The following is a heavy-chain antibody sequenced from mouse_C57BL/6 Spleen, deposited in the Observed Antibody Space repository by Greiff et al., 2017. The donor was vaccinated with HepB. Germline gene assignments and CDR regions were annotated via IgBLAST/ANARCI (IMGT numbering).Heavy chain of an antibody. Sequence: VQLQQSGPELVKPGASVKISCKASGYAFSSSWMNWVKQRPGKGLEWIGRIYPGDGDTNYNGKFKGKATLTADKSSSTAYMQLNSLTSEDSAVYVCAYDPWFTYWGQGTLVTVSA. CDR2: IYPGDGDT. CDR3: AYDPWFTY. CDR1: GYAFSSSW. V-gene: IGHV1-82*01. D-gene: IGHD2-10*02. J-gene: IGHJ3*01.